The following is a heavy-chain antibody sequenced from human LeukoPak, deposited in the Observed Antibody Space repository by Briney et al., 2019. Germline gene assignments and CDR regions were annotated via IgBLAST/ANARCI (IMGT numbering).Heavy chain of an antibody. CDR3: ARVVAVADKLQYHDY. Sequence: PGGSLRLSCAASGFTFSSYAMSWVRQAPGKGLEWVSAISGSGGSTYYADSVKGRFTISRDNAKNSLYLQMNSLRAEGTAVYYCARVVAVADKLQYHDYWGQGTLVTVSS. CDR1: GFTFSSYA. V-gene: IGHV3-23*01. D-gene: IGHD6-19*01. CDR2: ISGSGGST. J-gene: IGHJ4*02.